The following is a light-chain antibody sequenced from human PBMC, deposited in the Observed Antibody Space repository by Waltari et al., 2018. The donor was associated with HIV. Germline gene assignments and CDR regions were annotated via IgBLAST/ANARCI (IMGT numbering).Light chain of an antibody. CDR1: QSLKHTDGKTY. V-gene: IGKV2D-29*02. J-gene: IGKJ2*01. CDR3: MQTLHLLYT. Sequence: DIVMTQTPTSLSVTPGQPASFSCTSCQSLKHTDGKTYLYWYLQRPGQSPQVLIYEVSKRYAGVPDRFSGSGSGTHFTLKIARVEAEDVGSYYCMQTLHLLYTFGQGTKLEIK. CDR2: EVS.